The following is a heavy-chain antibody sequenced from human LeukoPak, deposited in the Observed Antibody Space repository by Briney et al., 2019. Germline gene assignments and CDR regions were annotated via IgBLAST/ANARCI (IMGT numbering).Heavy chain of an antibody. V-gene: IGHV4-39*01. J-gene: IGHJ6*02. CDR3: ATISYGSDGMDV. CDR1: GGSISSSSTYY. Sequence: SETLSLTCTVSGGSISSSSTYYWGWIRQPPGKGLEWIGSIYYSGSTYYNPSLKSRVTISVDTSKYQFSLKLGSVTAADTAVYYCATISYGSDGMDVRGQGTTVTVSS. D-gene: IGHD3-10*01. CDR2: IYYSGST.